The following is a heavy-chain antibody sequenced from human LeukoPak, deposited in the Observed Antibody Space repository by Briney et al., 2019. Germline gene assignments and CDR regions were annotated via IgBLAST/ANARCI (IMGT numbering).Heavy chain of an antibody. CDR3: AKGPMPRGLGS. J-gene: IGHJ5*02. Sequence: PGGSLRLSCAASGFTFSSYAMSWVRQAPGKGLEWVSAINGRGGSSYYADSVKGRFTISRDNFKNTLYLQMNSLRAEDTALYYCAKGPMPRGLGSWGQGTLVTVSS. CDR2: INGRGGSS. V-gene: IGHV3-23*01. D-gene: IGHD2-2*01. CDR1: GFTFSSYA.